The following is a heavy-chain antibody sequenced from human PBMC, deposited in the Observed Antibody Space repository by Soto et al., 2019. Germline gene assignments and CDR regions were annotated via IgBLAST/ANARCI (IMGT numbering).Heavy chain of an antibody. J-gene: IGHJ4*02. CDR3: ARAVIEGYYDSSPYYFDY. CDR2: IYSGGST. V-gene: IGHV3-53*01. D-gene: IGHD3-22*01. Sequence: GGSLRLCCAASGVSVSSTYMSWVRKAPGKGLAWVSVIYSGGSTYYADSVKGRFTISRDNSKNTLYLQMNSLRAEDTAVYYCARAVIEGYYDSSPYYFDYWGQGTLVTVSS. CDR1: GVSVSSTY.